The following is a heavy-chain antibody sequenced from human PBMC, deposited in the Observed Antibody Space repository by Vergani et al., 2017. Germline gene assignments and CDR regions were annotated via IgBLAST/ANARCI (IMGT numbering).Heavy chain of an antibody. CDR3: ARAPLVVVPAAMLYWFDP. CDR2: IYYSGST. V-gene: IGHV4-30-4*01. J-gene: IGHJ5*02. CDR1: GGSISSGDYY. D-gene: IGHD2-2*01. Sequence: QVQLQESGPGLVKPSQTLSLTCTVSGGSISSGDYYWSWIRQPPGKGLEWIGYIYYSGSTYYNPSLKSRVTISVDTSKNQFSLKLSSVTAADTAVYYCARAPLVVVPAAMLYWFDPWGQGTLVTVSS.